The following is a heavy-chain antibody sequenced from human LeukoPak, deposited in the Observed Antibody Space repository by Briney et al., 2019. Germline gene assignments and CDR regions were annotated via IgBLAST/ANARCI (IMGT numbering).Heavy chain of an antibody. Sequence: GGSLRLSCAVSGFTVSSNHMSWVRQAPGKGLEWVSVFYSGGDTHYADSVKGRFTISRDNSRNTLYLQMNSLRVEDTAVYYCTQDVSNGYRSVNFDYWGQGILVTVSS. CDR1: GFTVSSNH. CDR2: FYSGGDT. CDR3: TQDVSNGYRSVNFDY. J-gene: IGHJ4*02. D-gene: IGHD6-19*01. V-gene: IGHV3-53*05.